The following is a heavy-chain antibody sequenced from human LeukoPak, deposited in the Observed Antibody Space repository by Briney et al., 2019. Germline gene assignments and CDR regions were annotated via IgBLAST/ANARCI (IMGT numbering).Heavy chain of an antibody. CDR3: VRGHGYNLEDYFDN. J-gene: IGHJ4*02. CDR2: VAWDGGGT. Sequence: GGSLRLSCAASGFNFDDYTMHWVRQAPGNGLEWVSLVAWDGGGTFFADSVKGRFTVSRDNSKNSLSLYMDSLTTEDTALYYCVRGHGYNLEDYFDNWGQGTLVTVSS. CDR1: GFNFDDYT. V-gene: IGHV3-43*01. D-gene: IGHD5-24*01.